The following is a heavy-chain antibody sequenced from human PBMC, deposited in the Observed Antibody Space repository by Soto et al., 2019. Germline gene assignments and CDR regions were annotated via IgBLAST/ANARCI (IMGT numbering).Heavy chain of an antibody. CDR3: AKARGYSYGTRLFYYGMDV. V-gene: IGHV4-34*01. J-gene: IGHJ6*02. CDR1: GGSFSGYY. Sequence: PSETLSLTCAVYGGSFSGYYWSWIRQPPGKGLEWIGEINHSGSTNYNPSLKSRVTISVDTSKNQFSLKLSSVTAADTAVYYCAKARGYSYGTRLFYYGMDVWGQGTTVTVSS. CDR2: INHSGST. D-gene: IGHD5-18*01.